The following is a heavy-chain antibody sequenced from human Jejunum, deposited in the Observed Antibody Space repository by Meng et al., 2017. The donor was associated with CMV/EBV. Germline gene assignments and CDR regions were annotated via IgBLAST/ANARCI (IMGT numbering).Heavy chain of an antibody. CDR2: IYSSGST. D-gene: IGHD7-27*01. CDR1: GGSINSFY. J-gene: IGHJ2*01. CDR3: ASPLGILGIVDL. Sequence: QVQLQESGPGLVKPSETLSLTCTFSGGSINSFYWSWIRQPAGKGLEWIGRIYSSGSTYYNPSLKSRVTISVDTSKNQFSLKLSSVTAADTAVYYCASPLGILGIVDLWGRGTLVTVSS. V-gene: IGHV4-59*05.